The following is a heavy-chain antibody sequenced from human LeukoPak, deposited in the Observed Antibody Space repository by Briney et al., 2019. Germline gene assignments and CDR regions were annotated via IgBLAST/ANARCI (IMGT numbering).Heavy chain of an antibody. Sequence: ASVKVSCKPAVYTFTGYYIHWVRQAPGQGLDGMGWINPNSGGTNHAQEFQGRVTMKRDMSIRKAYLERRRLRFEDRAVYYCARAQPITFFDYWGQGPLVTVFS. CDR3: ARAQPITFFDY. J-gene: IGHJ4*02. V-gene: IGHV1-2*02. D-gene: IGHD1-14*01. CDR1: VYTFTGYY. CDR2: INPNSGGT.